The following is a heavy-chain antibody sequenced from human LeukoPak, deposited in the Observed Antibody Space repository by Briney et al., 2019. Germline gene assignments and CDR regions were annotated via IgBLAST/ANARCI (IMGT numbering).Heavy chain of an antibody. D-gene: IGHD2-15*01. J-gene: IGHJ3*02. Sequence: GGSLRLSCAASGFTFSSYSMNWVRQAPGKGLEWLSSISSSSSHIYYADSVKGRFTISRDNAKNSLYLQMNSLRAEDTAVYYCARDGYCSGGSCYSDAFDIWGQGTMVTVSS. CDR2: ISSSSSHI. CDR1: GFTFSSYS. CDR3: ARDGYCSGGSCYSDAFDI. V-gene: IGHV3-21*01.